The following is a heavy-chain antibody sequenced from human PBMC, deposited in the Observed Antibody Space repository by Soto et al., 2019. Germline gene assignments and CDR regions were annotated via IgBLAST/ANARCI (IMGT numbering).Heavy chain of an antibody. V-gene: IGHV3-11*01. CDR2: ISSSGSTI. CDR1: GFTFSDYY. CDR3: ARRYDFWSGSTYMDV. J-gene: IGHJ6*03. D-gene: IGHD3-3*01. Sequence: GGSLRLSCAASGFTFSDYYMSWIRQAPGKGLEWVSYISSSGSTIYYADSVKGRFTISRDNAKNSLYLQMNSLGAEDTAVYYCARRYDFWSGSTYMDVWGKGTTVTVSS.